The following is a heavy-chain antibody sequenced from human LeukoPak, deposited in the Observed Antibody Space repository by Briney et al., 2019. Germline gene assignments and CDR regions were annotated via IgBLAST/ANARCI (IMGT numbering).Heavy chain of an antibody. CDR1: GGSISGSSYY. V-gene: IGHV4-39*07. J-gene: IGHJ4*02. D-gene: IGHD1-26*01. CDR3: ATDRYSGSY. Sequence: PSETLSLTCTVSGGSISGSSYYWGWIRQPPGKGLEWIGEINHSGSTNYNPSLKSRVTISVDTSKNQFSLKLSSVTAADTAVYYCATDRYSGSYWGQGTLVTVSS. CDR2: INHSGST.